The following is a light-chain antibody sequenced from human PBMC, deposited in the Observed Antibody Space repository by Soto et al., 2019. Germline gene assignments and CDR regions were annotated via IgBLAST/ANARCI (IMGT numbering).Light chain of an antibody. J-gene: IGLJ1*01. CDR2: YGS. V-gene: IGLV3-21*04. CDR3: QVWDSSSDHYV. CDR1: KIGSKS. Sequence: SSELTQPPSVSVAPGQTARITCGGNKIGSKSVHWFQQKPGQAPVLVIYYGSDRPSGIPERFSGSNSGNTATLTISRVEAGDEADYYCQVWDSSSDHYVFGTGTKLTVL.